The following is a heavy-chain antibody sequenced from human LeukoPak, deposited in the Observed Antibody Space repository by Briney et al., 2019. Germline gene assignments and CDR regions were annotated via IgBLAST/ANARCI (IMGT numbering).Heavy chain of an antibody. CDR3: ARGPGMVRGVRFDY. V-gene: IGHV4-59*01. CDR2: IYYSGST. J-gene: IGHJ4*02. CDR1: GGSISSYS. D-gene: IGHD3-10*01. Sequence: SETLSLTCTVSGGSISSYSWSWIRQPPGKGLERIGYIYYSGSTNYNPSLKSRVTISVDTSKNQFSLKLSSVTAADTAVYYCARGPGMVRGVRFDYWGQGTLVTVSS.